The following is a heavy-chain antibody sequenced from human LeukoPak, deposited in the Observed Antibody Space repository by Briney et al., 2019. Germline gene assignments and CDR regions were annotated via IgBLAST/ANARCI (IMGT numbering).Heavy chain of an antibody. CDR1: GGSIGSYY. J-gene: IGHJ6*02. D-gene: IGHD3-10*01. CDR3: ARDRGSYYGSGRLSGMDV. CDR2: IYYSGSI. Sequence: SETLSLTCTVSGGSIGSYYWSWIRQPPGKGLEWIGYIYYSGSINYNPSLKSRVTISVDTSKNQFSLKLSSVTAADTAVYYCARDRGSYYGSGRLSGMDVWGQGTTVTVSS. V-gene: IGHV4-59*01.